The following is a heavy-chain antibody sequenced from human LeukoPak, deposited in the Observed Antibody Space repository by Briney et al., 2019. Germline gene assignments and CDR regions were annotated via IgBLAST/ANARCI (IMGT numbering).Heavy chain of an antibody. CDR3: ASLLSGWYYFDY. D-gene: IGHD6-19*01. CDR2: IYYSGST. V-gene: IGHV4-39*01. CDR1: GGSISSYY. Sequence: SETLSLTCTVSGGSISSYYWGWIRQPPGKGLEWIGSIYYSGSTYYNPSLKSRVTISVDTSKNQFSPKLSSVTAADTAVYYCASLLSGWYYFDYWGQGTLVTVSS. J-gene: IGHJ4*02.